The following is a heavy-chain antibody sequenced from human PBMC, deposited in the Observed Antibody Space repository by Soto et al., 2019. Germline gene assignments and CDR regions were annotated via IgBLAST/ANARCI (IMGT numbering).Heavy chain of an antibody. CDR1: GGSLSYEYYH. Sequence: SETQSLTCTASGGSLSYEYYHWPWIRPSPGKGLEWIGYIHYSGSIIYNPSFKSRVTISVDTSKNQFSLQLSSVTAADTAVYFCAREDDGGDRDYYGLDVWGQGTTVTVSS. D-gene: IGHD2-21*02. CDR3: AREDDGGDRDYYGLDV. J-gene: IGHJ6*02. CDR2: IHYSGSI. V-gene: IGHV4-30-4*08.